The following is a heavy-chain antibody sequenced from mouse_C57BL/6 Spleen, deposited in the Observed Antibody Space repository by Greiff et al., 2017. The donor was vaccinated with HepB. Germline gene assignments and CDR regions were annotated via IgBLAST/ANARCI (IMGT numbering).Heavy chain of an antibody. CDR2: IWSDGST. CDR3: ASQTDYDYPYAMDY. D-gene: IGHD2-4*01. CDR1: GFSLTSYG. J-gene: IGHJ4*01. V-gene: IGHV2-6*03. Sequence: QVQLKQSGPGLVAPSQSLSITCTVSGFSLTSYGVHWVRQPPGKGLEWLVVIWSDGSTTYNSALKSRLSIIKDNSKSQVFLKMNSLQTDDTAMYYCASQTDYDYPYAMDYWGQGTSVTVSS.